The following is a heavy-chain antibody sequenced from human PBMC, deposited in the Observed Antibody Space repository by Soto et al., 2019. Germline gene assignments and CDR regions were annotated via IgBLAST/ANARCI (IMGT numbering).Heavy chain of an antibody. CDR2: IYYTGKT. D-gene: IGHD2-2*01. Sequence: SETLSLTCRVSGDSLQIGGYYWPWIRQRPGEGLEWMGYIYYTGKTYYNPSLESRLTMSVDRSKNQFSLTLKSVTAADTAVYYCGRDLTSNANCIDPWGQGTLVTVSS. V-gene: IGHV4-31*03. J-gene: IGHJ5*02. CDR3: GRDLTSNANCIDP. CDR1: GDSLQIGGYY.